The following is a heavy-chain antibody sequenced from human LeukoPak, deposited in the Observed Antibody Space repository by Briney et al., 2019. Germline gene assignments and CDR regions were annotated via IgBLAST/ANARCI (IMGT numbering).Heavy chain of an antibody. CDR1: GFTFSNYA. CDR3: ARAKPADFDL. CDR2: ISGSGGST. J-gene: IGHJ2*01. V-gene: IGHV3-23*01. Sequence: GGSLRLSCAASGFTFSNYAMSWVRQAPGKGLEWVSVISGSGGSTYYADSVKGRFTISRDNAKNTVYLQMNNLRAEDTAVYHCARAKPADFDLWGRGTLVTVSS.